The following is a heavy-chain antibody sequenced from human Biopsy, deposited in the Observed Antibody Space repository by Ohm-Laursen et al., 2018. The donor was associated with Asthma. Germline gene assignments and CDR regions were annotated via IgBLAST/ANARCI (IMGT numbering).Heavy chain of an antibody. CDR3: ARGGSYSSRRYYFDY. J-gene: IGHJ4*02. Sequence: ASVKVSCKASGYTFTSDINWVRQATGQGLEWMGWMNSNSGNTDYAQKFQGRVTMTRDTSISTAYMELSSLRSEDTAVYYCARGGSYSSRRYYFDYWGQGTLVTVSS. CDR1: GYTFTSD. CDR2: MNSNSGNT. D-gene: IGHD1-26*01. V-gene: IGHV1-8*01.